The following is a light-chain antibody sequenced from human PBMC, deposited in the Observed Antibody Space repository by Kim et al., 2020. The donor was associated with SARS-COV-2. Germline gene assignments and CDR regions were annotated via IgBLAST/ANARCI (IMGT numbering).Light chain of an antibody. CDR1: SSNIGSNA. CDR2: SNN. V-gene: IGLV1-44*01. J-gene: IGLJ3*02. Sequence: GQRVTISCSGSSSNIGSNAVNWYQQLPGTAPKLLIFSNNRRPSGIPERFSGSKSGTSASLAISGLQSEDEADYYCAAWDDSLNGPVFGGGTKLTVL. CDR3: AAWDDSLNGPV.